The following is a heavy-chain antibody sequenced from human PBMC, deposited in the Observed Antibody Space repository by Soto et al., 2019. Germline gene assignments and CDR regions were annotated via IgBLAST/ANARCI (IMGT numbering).Heavy chain of an antibody. CDR3: GRDYGFGELFDP. V-gene: IGHV1-18*01. Sequence: QVQLVQSGAEVKKPGASVKVSCKASGYTFTSYGISWVRQAPGQGLEWMGWISAYNGNTNYAQKLQGRVTMTTDTAASAGYRELRSLRSEDRAVFYGGRDYGFGELFDPWGQGALVTVSS. D-gene: IGHD3-10*01. CDR2: ISAYNGNT. CDR1: GYTFTSYG. J-gene: IGHJ5*02.